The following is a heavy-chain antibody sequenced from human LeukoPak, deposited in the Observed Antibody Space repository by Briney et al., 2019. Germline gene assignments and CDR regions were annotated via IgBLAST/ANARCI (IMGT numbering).Heavy chain of an antibody. V-gene: IGHV1-8*03. CDR3: ARVGGDGYFDWLTGRAETHFDY. Sequence: ASVKVSCKASGYNFNTFGITWVRQATGQGLEWMGWMNPNSGNTGYAQKFQGRVTITRNTSISTAYMELSSLRSEDTAVYYCARVGGDGYFDWLTGRAETHFDYWGQGTLVTVSS. CDR1: GYNFNTFG. D-gene: IGHD3-9*01. CDR2: MNPNSGNT. J-gene: IGHJ4*02.